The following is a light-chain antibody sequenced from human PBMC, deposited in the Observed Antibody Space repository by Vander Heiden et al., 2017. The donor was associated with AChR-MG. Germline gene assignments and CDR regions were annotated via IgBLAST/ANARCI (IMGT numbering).Light chain of an antibody. CDR1: QSVRSNN. Sequence: ENVLTQSPDTLSLSPGERVTLSCWASQSVRSNNLAWYQQKPGQAPRLLIYAASSGASGTPDRFNGSGSGTDFTLSISRLEPEDFAVYYCQQDGTSPYTFGQGTKLEIK. CDR2: AAS. J-gene: IGKJ2*01. CDR3: QQDGTSPYT. V-gene: IGKV3-20*01.